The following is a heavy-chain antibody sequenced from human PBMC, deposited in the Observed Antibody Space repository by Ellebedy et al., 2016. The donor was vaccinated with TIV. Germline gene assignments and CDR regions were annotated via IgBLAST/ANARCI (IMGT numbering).Heavy chain of an antibody. CDR1: GFAFSNYG. CDR2: VSYDGKVK. CDR3: ARSGEHDT. Sequence: PGGSLRLSCAASGFAFSNYGMHWVRQAPGKGPEWVAVVSYDGKVKYYLDSVKGRFTISRDNSKNTLSLEMNSLRAEDTAVYYCARSGEHDTWGQGTLVTVSS. J-gene: IGHJ5*02. D-gene: IGHD1-26*01. V-gene: IGHV3-33*08.